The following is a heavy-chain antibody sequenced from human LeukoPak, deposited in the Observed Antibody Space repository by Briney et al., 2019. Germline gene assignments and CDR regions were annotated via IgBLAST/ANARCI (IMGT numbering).Heavy chain of an antibody. V-gene: IGHV3-66*01. J-gene: IGHJ4*02. CDR2: IYTGGST. Sequence: PGGSLRLSCAASGFTVSSNYMSWVRQAPGKGLEWVSAIYTGGSTYYAGSVKGRFTISRDNSKNMLYLQMNSLRAEDTAVYYCARDGYIVGATPIDYWGQGTLVTVSS. D-gene: IGHD1-26*01. CDR1: GFTVSSNY. CDR3: ARDGYIVGATPIDY.